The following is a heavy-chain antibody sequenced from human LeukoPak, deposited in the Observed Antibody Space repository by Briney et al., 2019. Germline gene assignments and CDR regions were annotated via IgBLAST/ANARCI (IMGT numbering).Heavy chain of an antibody. V-gene: IGHV3-20*04. CDR3: ARRSYCGGDCYGSDAFDI. CDR1: GFTFDDYG. Sequence: PGGSLRLSCAASGFTFDDYGMSWVRQAPGKGLEWVSGINWNGGSTGYADSVKGRFTISRDNAKNSLYLQMNSLRAEDTAVYYCARRSYCGGDCYGSDAFDIWGQGTMVTVSS. J-gene: IGHJ3*02. CDR2: INWNGGST. D-gene: IGHD2-21*02.